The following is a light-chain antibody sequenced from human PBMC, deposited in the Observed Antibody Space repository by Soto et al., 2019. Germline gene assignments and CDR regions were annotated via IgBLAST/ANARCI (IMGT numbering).Light chain of an antibody. J-gene: IGLJ1*01. CDR2: GNT. Sequence: QSVLAQPPSVSGAPGQRVTISCTGSNSNIGAGYDVHWYQQLPGTAPKLLIYGNTNRPSGVPDRFSGSRSGTSASLAITGLQADDVADDDCHSQDRSLNGYVFGTGTKLTVL. CDR1: NSNIGAGYD. V-gene: IGLV1-40*01. CDR3: HSQDRSLNGYV.